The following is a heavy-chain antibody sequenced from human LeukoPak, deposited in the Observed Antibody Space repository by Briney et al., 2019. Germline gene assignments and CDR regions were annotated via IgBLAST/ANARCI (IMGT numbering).Heavy chain of an antibody. CDR2: IYYSGST. D-gene: IGHD4-17*01. CDR3: ARVPYDYGDYGDAFDI. V-gene: IGHV4-59*01. J-gene: IGHJ3*02. Sequence: SGTLSLTCAVSGGSISSYYWSWIRQPPGKGLEWIGYIYYSGSTNYNPSLKSRVTISVDTSKNQFSLKLSSVTAADTAVYYCARVPYDYGDYGDAFDIWGQGTMVTVSS. CDR1: GGSISSYY.